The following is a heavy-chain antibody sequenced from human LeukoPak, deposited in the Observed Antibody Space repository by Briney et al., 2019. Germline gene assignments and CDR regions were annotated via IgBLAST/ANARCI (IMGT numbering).Heavy chain of an antibody. Sequence: GASVKVSCKASGYTFTSYGISWVRQAPGQGHKWMGWISAYNGNTNYAQKLQGRVTMTTDTSTSIAYMELRSLRSDDTAVYYCAGVRSYYDILTGAFDYWGQGNLVTVSS. V-gene: IGHV1-18*01. CDR2: ISAYNGNT. CDR3: AGVRSYYDILTGAFDY. CDR1: GYTFTSYG. J-gene: IGHJ4*02. D-gene: IGHD3-9*01.